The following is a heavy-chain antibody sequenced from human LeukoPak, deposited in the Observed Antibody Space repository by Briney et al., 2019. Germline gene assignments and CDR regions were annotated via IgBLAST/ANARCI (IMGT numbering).Heavy chain of an antibody. CDR1: GFTFDDYG. CDR3: AKDISSLGYYGMDV. J-gene: IGHJ6*02. V-gene: IGHV3-20*04. Sequence: GGSLRLSCAASGFTFDDYGMSWVRQAPGKGLEWVSGIDRNGDSTGYADSVEGRFTISRDNAKNSLYLQMDSLRAEDTALYYCAKDISSLGYYGMDVWGQGTTVTVSS. CDR2: IDRNGDST.